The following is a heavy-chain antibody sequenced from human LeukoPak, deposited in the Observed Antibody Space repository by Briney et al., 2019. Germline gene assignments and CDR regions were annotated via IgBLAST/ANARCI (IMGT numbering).Heavy chain of an antibody. J-gene: IGHJ5*02. CDR2: ISYDGSNK. V-gene: IGHV3-30*18. CDR1: GSTFSSYG. D-gene: IGHD6-13*01. Sequence: GGSLRLSCAASGSTFSSYGMHWVRQAPGKGLEWVAVISYDGSNKYYADSAKGRFTISRDNSKNTLYLQMNSLRAEDTAVYYCAKGDSSSWSYNWFDPWGQGTLVTVSS. CDR3: AKGDSSSWSYNWFDP.